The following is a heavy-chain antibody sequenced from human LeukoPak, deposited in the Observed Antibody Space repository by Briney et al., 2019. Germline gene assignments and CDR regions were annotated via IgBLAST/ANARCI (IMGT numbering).Heavy chain of an antibody. CDR1: GGTFSSYA. D-gene: IGHD3-22*01. J-gene: IGHJ4*02. CDR2: IIPIFGTA. CDR3: AREMDYDSSGPFDY. V-gene: IGHV1-69*01. Sequence: ASVKVSCKASGGTFSSYAISWARQAPGQGLEWMGGIIPIFGTANYAQKFQGRVTITADESTSTAYMELSSLRSEDTAVYYCAREMDYDSSGPFDYWGQGTLVTVSS.